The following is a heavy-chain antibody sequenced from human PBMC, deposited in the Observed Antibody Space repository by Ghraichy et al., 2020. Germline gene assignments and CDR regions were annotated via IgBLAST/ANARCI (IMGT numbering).Heavy chain of an antibody. CDR1: GDPLSSYY. CDR3: ARARFWNSSPDY. Sequence: SETLSLTCSVSGDPLSSYYWTWIRQPPGRGLEWIGYVYYTGLPNYSPSLKSRVTISVDTSKTQFSLTLTSVTPPDTAVYYRARARFWNSSPDYWGQGILVTVSS. D-gene: IGHD1-1*01. J-gene: IGHJ4*02. V-gene: IGHV4-59*01. CDR2: VYYTGLP.